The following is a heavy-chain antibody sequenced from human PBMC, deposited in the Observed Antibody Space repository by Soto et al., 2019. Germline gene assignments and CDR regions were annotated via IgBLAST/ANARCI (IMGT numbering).Heavy chain of an antibody. D-gene: IGHD6-19*01. J-gene: IGHJ5*02. CDR2: INVGNGNT. V-gene: IGHV1-3*01. CDR1: GYTYIRYS. CDR3: AREKWGSGSRWLDP. Sequence: GASVKVSCKASGYTYIRYSIHWVRQAPGQRLEWMGWINVGNGNTKYSQNFQGRVTINQDTSASTAYMELSSLTSEDTAVYYCAREKWGSGSRWLDPWGQGTLVTVS.